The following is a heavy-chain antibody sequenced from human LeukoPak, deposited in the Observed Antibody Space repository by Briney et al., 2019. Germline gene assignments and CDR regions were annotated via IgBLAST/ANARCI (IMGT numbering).Heavy chain of an antibody. CDR3: ARDIQLST. J-gene: IGHJ3*01. D-gene: IGHD5-24*01. CDR1: GFTFSDSA. Sequence: GGSLRLSCAASGFTFSDSAMTWVRQAPGKGLDWVSLISFSGANTYYADSVKGRFTISRDNSKDTLFLQMNSLRAEDTAIYYCARDIQLSTWGLGTKVTVSS. CDR2: ISFSGANT. V-gene: IGHV3-23*01.